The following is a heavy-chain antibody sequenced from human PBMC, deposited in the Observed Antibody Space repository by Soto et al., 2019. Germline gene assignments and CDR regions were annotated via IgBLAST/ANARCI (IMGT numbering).Heavy chain of an antibody. D-gene: IGHD2-2*01. CDR3: AKSLSAIPGDS. CDR2: IKQDGSEK. V-gene: IGHV3-7*05. Sequence: EVQLVESGGGLVQSGGSLRLSCAASGFTFSSYWMSWVRQGPVKGPEWVANIKQDGSEKYYVDSVKGRFTISRDNAKNSLYLQMTSLRAEDTAVYHCAKSLSAIPGDSWGQGTLVTVSS. CDR1: GFTFSSYW. J-gene: IGHJ4*02.